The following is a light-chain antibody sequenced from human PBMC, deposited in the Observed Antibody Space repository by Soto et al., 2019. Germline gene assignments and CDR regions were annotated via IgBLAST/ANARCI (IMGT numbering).Light chain of an antibody. J-gene: IGKJ2*01. CDR3: QQNNSYPPYT. V-gene: IGKV1-5*03. CDR2: KAS. CDR1: QSISSW. Sequence: DIQMTQSPSTLSASVGDRVTITCRASQSISSWLAWYQQKPGKAPKLLIYKASSLESGVPSRFSGSGSGTEYTLTFGARKPDDFATYYSQQNNSYPPYTFAQGTKRE.